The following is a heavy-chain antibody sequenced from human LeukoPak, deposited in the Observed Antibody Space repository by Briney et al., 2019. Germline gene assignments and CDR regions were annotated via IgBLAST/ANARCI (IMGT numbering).Heavy chain of an antibody. J-gene: IGHJ4*02. V-gene: IGHV1-69*06. CDR1: GGTFSSYA. D-gene: IGHD6-6*01. CDR2: IIPIFGTA. CDR3: ARTSSIAAQGVDY. Sequence: ASVKVSCKASGGTFSSYAISWVRQAPGQGLEWMGGIIPIFGTANYAQEFQGRVTITADKSTSTAYMELSSLRSEDTAVYYCARTSSIAAQGVDYWGQGTLVTVSS.